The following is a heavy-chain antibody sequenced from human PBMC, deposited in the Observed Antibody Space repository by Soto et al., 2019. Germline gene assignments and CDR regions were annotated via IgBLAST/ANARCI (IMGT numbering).Heavy chain of an antibody. D-gene: IGHD3-9*01. Sequence: QVQLQQWGAGLLKPSETLSLTCAVYGGSFSGYYWSWIRQPPGKGLEWIGEINHSGSTNYNPSLKSRVTISVDTSKNQFSLKLSSVTAADTAVYYCARGGDYDILTGGRSRFDYWGQGTLVTVSS. CDR1: GGSFSGYY. V-gene: IGHV4-34*01. CDR3: ARGGDYDILTGGRSRFDY. CDR2: INHSGST. J-gene: IGHJ4*02.